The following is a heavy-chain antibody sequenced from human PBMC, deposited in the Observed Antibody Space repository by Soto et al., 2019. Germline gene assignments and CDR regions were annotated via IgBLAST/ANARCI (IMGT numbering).Heavy chain of an antibody. V-gene: IGHV3-9*01. D-gene: IGHD5-12*01. J-gene: IGHJ4*02. Sequence: EVQLVESGGGLVQPGRSLRLSCAASGFTFDDYAMHWVRQAPGKGLEWVSGISWNSGSIGYADSVKGRFTISRDNAKNSLYLQMNSLRAEDTALYYCAKDMGVSGYEKRAFDYWGQGTLVTVSS. CDR1: GFTFDDYA. CDR2: ISWNSGSI. CDR3: AKDMGVSGYEKRAFDY.